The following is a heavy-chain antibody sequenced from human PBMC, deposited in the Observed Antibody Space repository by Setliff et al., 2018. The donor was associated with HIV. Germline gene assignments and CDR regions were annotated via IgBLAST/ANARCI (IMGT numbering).Heavy chain of an antibody. D-gene: IGHD3-9*01. CDR2: INPNMGDT. CDR1: GYKFTGHH. CDR3: ARQDIPTGYYLFNY. Sequence: ASVTVSCKASGYKFTGHHIQWMRQAPGQGLEWMGRINPNMGDTQYAQKFQGRIIMTRDTSINTVYMELSSLPSDDTALYYCARQDIPTGYYLFNYWGQGTPVTVSS. J-gene: IGHJ4*02. V-gene: IGHV1-2*06.